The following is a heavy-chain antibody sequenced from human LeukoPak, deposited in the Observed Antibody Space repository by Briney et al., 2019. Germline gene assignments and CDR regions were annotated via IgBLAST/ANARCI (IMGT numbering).Heavy chain of an antibody. J-gene: IGHJ4*02. CDR1: GGSISSYY. CDR3: ARREVTRKGDHDY. V-gene: IGHV4-59*08. CDR2: IYYSGST. D-gene: IGHD4-17*01. Sequence: PSETLSLTCTVSGGSISSYYWSWIRQPPGKGLEWIGYIYYSGSTNYNPSLKSRVTISVDTSKNQFSLKLSSVTAADTAVYYCARREVTRKGDHDYWGQGTLVTVSS.